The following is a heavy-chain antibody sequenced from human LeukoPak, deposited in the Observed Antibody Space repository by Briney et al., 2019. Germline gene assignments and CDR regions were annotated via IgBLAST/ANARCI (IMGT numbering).Heavy chain of an antibody. V-gene: IGHV4-38-2*02. CDR1: TYSISSAYY. CDR2: IYHSGST. Sequence: PSETLSLTCSVSTYSISSAYYWGWIRQPPGKGLQWIGSIYHSGSTSYNPSLKSRVTISVDTSKNQFSLKLSSVTAADTAVYYCARPDDGAFDFWGQGTMVTVST. CDR3: ARPDDGAFDF. D-gene: IGHD5-24*01. J-gene: IGHJ3*01.